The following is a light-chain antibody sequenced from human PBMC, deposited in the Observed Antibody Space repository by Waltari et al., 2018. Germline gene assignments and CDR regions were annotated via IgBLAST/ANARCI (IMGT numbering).Light chain of an antibody. CDR1: SSDVGNYKR. J-gene: IGLJ2*01. CDR2: AVS. CDR3: SAYAGSSKGV. Sequence: QSALTQPASVSGSTGQSITIPCTGTSSDVGNYKRVSWYQQHPGKAPKLMIYAVSQRPSGVADRFSGSKSGDMASLTISGLQPEDEAEYFCSAYAGSSKGVFGGGTKVTVL. V-gene: IGLV2-23*02.